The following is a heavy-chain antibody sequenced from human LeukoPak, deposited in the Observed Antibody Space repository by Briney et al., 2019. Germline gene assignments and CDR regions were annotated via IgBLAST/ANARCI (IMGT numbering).Heavy chain of an antibody. D-gene: IGHD3-22*01. V-gene: IGHV4-59*01. CDR1: GGSMSSYY. Sequence: SETLSLTCTVSGGSMSSYYWNWIRQPPGKGLEWIGHIYYSGSSNYNPSLKSRVTISVDTSKNQFSLKLSSVTAADTAVYYCARAQKKYYYDSSGYHSRDYFDYWGQGTLVTVSS. CDR2: IYYSGSS. CDR3: ARAQKKYYYDSSGYHSRDYFDY. J-gene: IGHJ4*02.